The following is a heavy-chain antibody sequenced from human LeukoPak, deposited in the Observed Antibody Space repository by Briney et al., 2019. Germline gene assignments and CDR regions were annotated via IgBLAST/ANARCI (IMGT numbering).Heavy chain of an antibody. Sequence: GGSLRLSCAASGFTFSSYSMNWVRQAPGKGLEWVSSISSSSSYIYYADSVKGRFTISRDNAKNSLYLQVNSLRAEDTAVYYCARIVAVAGTGYWGQGTLVTVSS. CDR2: ISSSSSYI. D-gene: IGHD6-19*01. V-gene: IGHV3-21*01. CDR3: ARIVAVAGTGY. J-gene: IGHJ4*02. CDR1: GFTFSSYS.